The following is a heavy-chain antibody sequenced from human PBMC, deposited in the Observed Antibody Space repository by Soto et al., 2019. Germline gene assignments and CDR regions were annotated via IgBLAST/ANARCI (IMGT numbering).Heavy chain of an antibody. D-gene: IGHD2-8*02. CDR3: ARGMTPPGAPAWYYFDS. CDR2: FSLSGTT. CDR1: GASITSSSYY. J-gene: IGHJ4*02. Sequence: SETLSLTCAVSGASITSSSYYWGWIRQPPGMGLEWIGRFSLSGTTNYNPSLRSRVTMSADVSKNQFSLRLTSVTAADTALYYCARGMTPPGAPAWYYFDSWGQGTLVTVSS. V-gene: IGHV4-61*05.